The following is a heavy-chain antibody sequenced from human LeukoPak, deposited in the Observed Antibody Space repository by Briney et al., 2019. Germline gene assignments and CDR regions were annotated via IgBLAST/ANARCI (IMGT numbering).Heavy chain of an antibody. CDR2: IWYDGSNK. V-gene: IGHV3-33*01. CDR1: GFTFSSYG. Sequence: GGSLRLSCAASGFTFSSYGMHWVRQAPGKGLEWVAVIWYDGSNKDYTDSVKGRFTISRDNAKNMLYLQMNSLRAEDTAVYYCAGGYGFDYWGQGTLVTVSS. J-gene: IGHJ4*02. CDR3: AGGYGFDY. D-gene: IGHD3-16*01.